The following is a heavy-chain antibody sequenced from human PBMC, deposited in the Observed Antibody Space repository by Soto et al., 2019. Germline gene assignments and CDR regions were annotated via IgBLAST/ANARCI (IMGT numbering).Heavy chain of an antibody. D-gene: IGHD3-10*02. V-gene: IGHV4-4*02. Sequence: PSETLSLTCAVSGGSISSSNWWSWVRQPPGKGLEWIGEIYHSGSTNCNPSLKSRVTISVDKSKNQFSLKLSSVTAADTAVYYCASVRGGYYYAMDVWGQGTTVTVSS. CDR1: GGSISSSNW. J-gene: IGHJ6*02. CDR3: ASVRGGYYYAMDV. CDR2: IYHSGST.